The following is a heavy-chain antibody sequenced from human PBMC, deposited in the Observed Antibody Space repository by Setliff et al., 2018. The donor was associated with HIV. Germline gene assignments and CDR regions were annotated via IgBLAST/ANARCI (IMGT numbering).Heavy chain of an antibody. Sequence: SETLSLTCVVYGRSFSGFYWNWIRQSPGKGLEWIGEINHSGGTNYNPSLKSRVTMSIDTSKNQFSPNVSSVTAADTAVYYCARGWGHDGFDFWGQGTMVTVSS. CDR1: GRSFSGFY. V-gene: IGHV4-34*01. J-gene: IGHJ3*01. CDR2: INHSGGT. D-gene: IGHD7-27*01. CDR3: ARGWGHDGFDF.